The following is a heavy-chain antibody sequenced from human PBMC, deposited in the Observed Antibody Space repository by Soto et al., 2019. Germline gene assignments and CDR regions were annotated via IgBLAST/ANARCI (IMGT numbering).Heavy chain of an antibody. V-gene: IGHV4-31*03. CDR3: AREGGIVGATAADY. D-gene: IGHD1-26*01. CDR1: VGSISSGGYY. Sequence: QVQLQESGPGLVKPSQTLSLPCTVSVGSISSGGYYWRWLRQHPGKGLECIGNIYDGGSTDSNPSLKSRVTISVDTSKNQFSLKLSSVTAADTAVYYWAREGGIVGATAADYWGQGTLVTVSS. J-gene: IGHJ4*02. CDR2: IYDGGST.